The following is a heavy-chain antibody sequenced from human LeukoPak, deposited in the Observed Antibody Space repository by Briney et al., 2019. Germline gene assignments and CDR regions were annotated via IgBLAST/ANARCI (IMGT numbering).Heavy chain of an antibody. CDR2: IYTSGST. Sequence: SETLSLTCSVSTGSVSSGTYYWTWIRQPAGKGLEWIGHIYTSGSTNYNPSLGSRVTISLDASKNQFSLRLTSVTAADTAVYYSARDRYLDVWGKGTTVTVSS. CDR3: ARDRYLDV. CDR1: TGSVSSGTYY. J-gene: IGHJ6*03. V-gene: IGHV4-61*10.